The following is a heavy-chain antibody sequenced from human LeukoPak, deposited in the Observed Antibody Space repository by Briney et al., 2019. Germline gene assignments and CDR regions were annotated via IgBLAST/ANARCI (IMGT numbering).Heavy chain of an antibody. CDR3: ASGSPMVRGVIDY. Sequence: GASVKVSCKASGYTFTSYGISWVRQAPGQGLEWMGGIIPIFGTANYAQKFQGRVTITTDESTSTAYMELSSLRSEDTAVYYCASGSPMVRGVIDYWGQGTLVTVSS. CDR1: GYTFTSYG. J-gene: IGHJ4*02. CDR2: IIPIFGTA. D-gene: IGHD3-10*01. V-gene: IGHV1-69*05.